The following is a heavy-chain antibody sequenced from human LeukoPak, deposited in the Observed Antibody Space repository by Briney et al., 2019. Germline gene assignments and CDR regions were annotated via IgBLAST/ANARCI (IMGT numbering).Heavy chain of an antibody. J-gene: IGHJ3*02. CDR1: GFTFSGSA. CDR3: TTRRPDAFDI. CDR2: IRSKANSYAT. V-gene: IGHV3-73*01. Sequence: GGSLRLFCAASGFTFSGSAMHWVRRASGKGLEWVGRIRSKANSYATAYAGSVKGRFTISRDDSKNTAYLQMNSLKAEDTAVYYCTTRRPDAFDIWGQGTMVTVSS.